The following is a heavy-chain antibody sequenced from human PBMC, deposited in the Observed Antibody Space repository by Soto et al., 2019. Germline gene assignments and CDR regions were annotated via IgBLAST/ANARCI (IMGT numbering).Heavy chain of an antibody. Sequence: GGSLRLSCAASGFTFSDHYMDWVRQAPGKGLEWVGRTRDKANSYTTEYAASVKGRFTISRDDSKNSVYLEMNSLKTEDTAVYFCARGRWVTTAMDWYFDLWGRGTLVTVSS. J-gene: IGHJ2*01. D-gene: IGHD4-17*01. CDR3: ARGRWVTTAMDWYFDL. CDR2: TRDKANSYTT. V-gene: IGHV3-72*01. CDR1: GFTFSDHY.